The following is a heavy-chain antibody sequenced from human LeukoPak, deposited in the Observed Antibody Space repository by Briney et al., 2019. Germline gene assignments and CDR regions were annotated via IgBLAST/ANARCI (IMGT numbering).Heavy chain of an antibody. V-gene: IGHV3-66*01. CDR2: IYSGGTT. J-gene: IGHJ4*02. CDR1: AFSVSTNY. Sequence: GGSLRLSCAASAFSVSTNYMSWVRQAPGKGLEWVSVIYSGGTTHYADSVKGRCTISRDTSTNTLYLQMNSLRAEDTAVYYCAKVSGKDGYIPGDYWGQGTLVTVSS. D-gene: IGHD5-24*01. CDR3: AKVSGKDGYIPGDY.